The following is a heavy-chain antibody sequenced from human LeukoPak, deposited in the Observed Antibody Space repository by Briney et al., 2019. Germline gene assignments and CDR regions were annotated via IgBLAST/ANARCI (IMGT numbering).Heavy chain of an antibody. D-gene: IGHD1-26*01. Sequence: PGGSPRLSCAASGFSFSSNAMNRVRQAPGKGLEWVSVISGSGGSTYYADSVKGRVTISRDNSKNTLYLQMNSLRAEDTAVYYCAKGVGATFEYWGQGTLVIVSS. V-gene: IGHV3-23*01. CDR1: GFSFSSNA. CDR2: ISGSGGST. J-gene: IGHJ4*02. CDR3: AKGVGATFEY.